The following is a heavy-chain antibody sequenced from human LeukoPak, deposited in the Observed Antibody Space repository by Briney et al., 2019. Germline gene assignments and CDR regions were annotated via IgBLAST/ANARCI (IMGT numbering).Heavy chain of an antibody. D-gene: IGHD3-10*01. V-gene: IGHV3-21*01. CDR2: ISTSSSYI. J-gene: IGHJ4*02. CDR3: ARVSGTFGELY. Sequence: GGSLRLSCAASGFTFSGYSMNWVRQAPGKGLEWVSSISTSSSYIYYADSVKGRFTISRDNAKSSLYLQMNSLRAEDTAVYYCARVSGTFGELYWGQGTLVTVSS. CDR1: GFTFSGYS.